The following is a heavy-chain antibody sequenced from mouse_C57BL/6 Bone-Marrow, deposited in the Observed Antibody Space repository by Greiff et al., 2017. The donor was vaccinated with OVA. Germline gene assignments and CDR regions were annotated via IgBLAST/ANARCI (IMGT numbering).Heavy chain of an antibody. CDR1: GYSITSGYY. J-gene: IGHJ3*01. CDR3: ARYVGYYPWFAY. V-gene: IGHV3-6*01. CDR2: ISYDGSN. D-gene: IGHD2-3*01. Sequence: EVQLKESGPGLVKPSQSLSLTCSVTGYSITSGYYWNWIRQFPGNKLEWMGYISYDGSNNYNPSLKNRISITRDTSKNQFFLKLNSVTTEDTATYYCARYVGYYPWFAYWGQGTLVTVSA.